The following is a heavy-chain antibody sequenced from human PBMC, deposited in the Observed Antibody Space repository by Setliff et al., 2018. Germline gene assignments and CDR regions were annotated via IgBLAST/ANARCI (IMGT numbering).Heavy chain of an antibody. CDR1: GGSISSSSYQ. V-gene: IGHV4-39*01. Sequence: AETLSLTCTVSGGSISSSSYQWGGVRQTPGKGLEWIGSIYYSGTAYYNPSLKSRVTISVDTSKNQFSLKLSSVTAADTAVYYCARHVGSRGRGYNSYYYYMDVWGKATTVTVSS. CDR2: IYYSGTA. CDR3: ARHVGSRGRGYNSYYYYMDV. D-gene: IGHD3-10*01. J-gene: IGHJ6*03.